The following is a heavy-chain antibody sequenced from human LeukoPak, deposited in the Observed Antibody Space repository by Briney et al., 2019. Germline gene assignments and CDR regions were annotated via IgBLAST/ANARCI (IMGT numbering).Heavy chain of an antibody. D-gene: IGHD2-2*02. Sequence: KPGGSLRLSCAASGFTFSDYYMSWIRQAPGKGLEWVSYISSSATTIYYADSVKGRFTISRDNAKNSLYLQMNSLRAEDTAVYYCARVLRDCSSTSCYSDYWGQGTLVTVSS. CDR3: ARVLRDCSSTSCYSDY. V-gene: IGHV3-11*04. J-gene: IGHJ4*02. CDR2: ISSSATTI. CDR1: GFTFSDYY.